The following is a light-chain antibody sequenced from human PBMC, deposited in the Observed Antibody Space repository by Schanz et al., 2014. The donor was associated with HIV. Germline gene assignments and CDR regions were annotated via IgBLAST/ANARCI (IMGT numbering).Light chain of an antibody. CDR2: GAF. CDR3: HHYGTSPPAFT. J-gene: IGKJ3*01. CDR1: QSISNN. Sequence: EIVMTQSPATLYVSPGERATLSCRASQSISNNLAWYQHKPGQAPRLLIYGAFTRATGIPVRFSGSGSGTDFTLTISGLQSEDFAVYYCHHYGTSPPAFTFGPGTKVDIK. V-gene: IGKV3-15*01.